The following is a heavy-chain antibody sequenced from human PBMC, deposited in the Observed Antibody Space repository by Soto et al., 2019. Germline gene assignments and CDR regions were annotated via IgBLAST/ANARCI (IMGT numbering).Heavy chain of an antibody. CDR2: INHSGST. D-gene: IGHD3-3*01. CDR3: ARGTIKNYDFWSGYYSYYGMDV. J-gene: IGHJ6*02. V-gene: IGHV4-34*01. Sequence: SETLSLTCAVYGGSFSGYYWSWIRQPPGKGLEWIGEINHSGSTNYNPSLKSRVTISVDTSKNQFSLKLSSVTAADTAVYYCARGTIKNYDFWSGYYSYYGMDVWGQGTPVTVSS. CDR1: GGSFSGYY.